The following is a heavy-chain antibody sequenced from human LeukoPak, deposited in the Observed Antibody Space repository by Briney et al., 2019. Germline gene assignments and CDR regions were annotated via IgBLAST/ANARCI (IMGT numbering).Heavy chain of an antibody. CDR2: IYYSGST. V-gene: IGHV4-39*07. Sequence: SETLSLTCSVSGDSISSSGYYWGWIRQTPGKGLEWIGSIYYSGSTYYNPSLKSRVTISVDTSRNQFSLKLSSVTAADTAVYYCAMIVDRSLRPYYFDYRGQGTLVTVSS. J-gene: IGHJ4*02. D-gene: IGHD3-16*02. CDR3: AMIVDRSLRPYYFDY. CDR1: GDSISSSGYY.